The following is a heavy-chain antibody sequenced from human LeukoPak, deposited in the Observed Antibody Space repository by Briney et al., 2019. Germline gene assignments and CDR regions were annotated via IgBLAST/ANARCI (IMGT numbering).Heavy chain of an antibody. Sequence: GASVKVSCKASGYTFTSYGISWVRQAPGQGLEWMGWISAYNGNTNYAQKLQGRVTMTRDTSTSTVYMELSSLRSEDTAVYYCARDDGESYYYYGMDVWGQGTTVTVSS. V-gene: IGHV1-18*01. J-gene: IGHJ6*02. CDR1: GYTFTSYG. CDR2: ISAYNGNT. D-gene: IGHD3-10*01. CDR3: ARDDGESYYYYGMDV.